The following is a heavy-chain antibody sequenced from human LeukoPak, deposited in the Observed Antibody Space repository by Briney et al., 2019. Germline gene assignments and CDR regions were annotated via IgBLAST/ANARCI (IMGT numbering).Heavy chain of an antibody. CDR2: INWNGDST. Sequence: GGSLRLSCAASGFTFDDYGMSLVRQAPGKGLDWVSVINWNGDSTGYADSVKGRFTISRDNAKNSLYLQMNSLRAEDTALYYCARASHYDSSGYYFGYWGQGTLVTVSS. CDR3: ARASHYDSSGYYFGY. CDR1: GFTFDDYG. V-gene: IGHV3-20*04. D-gene: IGHD3-22*01. J-gene: IGHJ4*02.